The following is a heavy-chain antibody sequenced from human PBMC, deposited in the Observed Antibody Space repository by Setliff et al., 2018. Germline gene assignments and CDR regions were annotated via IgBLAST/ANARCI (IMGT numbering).Heavy chain of an antibody. D-gene: IGHD3-10*01. V-gene: IGHV1-46*01. J-gene: IGHJ4*02. CDR1: GNTLTNSF. Sequence: ASVKVSCKASGNTLTNSFLHWVRQDPGQGLEWMAVINPSDGGSAFAQKFQGRLTMTRDTSTGTVSMELSGLTSEDTAVYYCATDMVYWGQGTLVTVSS. CDR2: INPSDGGS. CDR3: ATDMVY.